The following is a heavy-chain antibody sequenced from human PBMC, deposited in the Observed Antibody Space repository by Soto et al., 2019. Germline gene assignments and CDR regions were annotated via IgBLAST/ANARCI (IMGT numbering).Heavy chain of an antibody. J-gene: IGHJ3*02. Sequence: QVHLVQSGAEVKKPGSSVKVSCKASGGTFNTYTLIWVRQAPGQGLEWMGRIIPFLSVTNSAQNFQGRVALTADKSTTTAYLELTSLTSGYTAMYVCAFVSGSAETFDIWGQGTMVTVSS. CDR3: AFVSGSAETFDI. CDR2: IIPFLSVT. D-gene: IGHD6-25*01. CDR1: GGTFNTYT. V-gene: IGHV1-69*02.